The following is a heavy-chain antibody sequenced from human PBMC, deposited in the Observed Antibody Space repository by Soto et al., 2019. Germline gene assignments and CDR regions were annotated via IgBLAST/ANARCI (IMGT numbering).Heavy chain of an antibody. D-gene: IGHD3-9*01. CDR2: ISYDGSNK. CDR3: AKAGALRYFDCLASPHHY. CDR1: GFTFSSYG. V-gene: IGHV3-30*18. J-gene: IGHJ4*02. Sequence: QVQLVESGGGVVQPGRSLRLSCAASGFTFSSYGMHWVRQAPGKGLEWVAVISYDGSNKYYADSVKGRFTISRDNSKNTLYLQINSLRAEDTAVYYCAKAGALRYFDCLASPHHYWGQGTLVTVSS.